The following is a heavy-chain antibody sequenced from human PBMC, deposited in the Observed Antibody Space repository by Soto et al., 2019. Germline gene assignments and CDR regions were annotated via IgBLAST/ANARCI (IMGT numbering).Heavy chain of an antibody. Sequence: SETLSLTCTVSGGSISSGDYYWSWIRQPPGKGLEWIGYIYYSGSTYYNPSLKSRVTISVDTSKNQFSLKLSSVTAADTAVYYCARGYCSGGSCYYSYNWFAPWGQGTLVTVSS. CDR1: GGSISSGDYY. V-gene: IGHV4-30-4*01. J-gene: IGHJ5*02. CDR3: ARGYCSGGSCYYSYNWFAP. D-gene: IGHD2-15*01. CDR2: IYYSGST.